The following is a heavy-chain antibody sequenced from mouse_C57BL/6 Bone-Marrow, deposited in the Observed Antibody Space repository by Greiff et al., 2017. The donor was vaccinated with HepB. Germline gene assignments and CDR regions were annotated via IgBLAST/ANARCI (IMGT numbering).Heavy chain of an antibody. J-gene: IGHJ3*01. CDR3: ASYYGSSYQAWFAY. V-gene: IGHV1-64*01. CDR1: GYTFTSYW. Sequence: QVQLKESGAELVKPGASVKLSCKASGYTFTSYWMHWVKQRPGQGLEWIGMLHPNSGSTNYNEKFKSKATLTVDKSSSTAYMQLSILTSEDSAVYYCASYYGSSYQAWFAYWGQGTLVTVYA. CDR2: LHPNSGST. D-gene: IGHD1-1*01.